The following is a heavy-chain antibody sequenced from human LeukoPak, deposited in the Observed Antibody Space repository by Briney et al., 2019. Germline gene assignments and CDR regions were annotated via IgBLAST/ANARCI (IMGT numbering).Heavy chain of an antibody. Sequence: GRSLRLSCAASGFTFDDYAMHWVRQAPGKGLEWVSGISWNSGSIGYADSVKGRFTISRDNAKNSLYLQMNSLRAEDTALYYCAKVDSSGYYYGHLDYWGRGTLVTVSS. CDR2: ISWNSGSI. V-gene: IGHV3-9*01. D-gene: IGHD3-22*01. J-gene: IGHJ4*02. CDR1: GFTFDDYA. CDR3: AKVDSSGYYYGHLDY.